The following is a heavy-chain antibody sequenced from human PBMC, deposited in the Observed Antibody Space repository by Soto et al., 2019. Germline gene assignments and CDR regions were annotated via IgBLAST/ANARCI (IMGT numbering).Heavy chain of an antibody. D-gene: IGHD3-22*01. Sequence: GGSLRLSCAASGFTFSSYAMSWVRQAPGKGLEWVSAISGSGGSTYYADSWKGRFTISRNNSKNTLYLKMNSLRAEDTAVYYCAKARGYYYDSSGYYVRYYYYYGMDVWGQGTTVTVSS. CDR2: ISGSGGST. J-gene: IGHJ6*02. CDR3: AKARGYYYDSSGYYVRYYYYYGMDV. V-gene: IGHV3-23*01. CDR1: GFTFSSYA.